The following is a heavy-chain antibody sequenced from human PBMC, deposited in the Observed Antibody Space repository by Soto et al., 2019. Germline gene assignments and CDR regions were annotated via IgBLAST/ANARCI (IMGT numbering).Heavy chain of an antibody. CDR1: GFSFDDYA. D-gene: IGHD2-15*01. CDR2: INWNSLKL. Sequence: EVQLVESGGGLVQPGGSLRLSCAASGFSFDDYAMHWVRQAPGKGLEWVSGINWNSLKLGYADSVKGRFTISRDNAKNSLYLQMNSLRPEDTALYYCAKDKYCRGSSCDWDYLDSWGQGTLVTVSS. J-gene: IGHJ4*02. CDR3: AKDKYCRGSSCDWDYLDS. V-gene: IGHV3-9*01.